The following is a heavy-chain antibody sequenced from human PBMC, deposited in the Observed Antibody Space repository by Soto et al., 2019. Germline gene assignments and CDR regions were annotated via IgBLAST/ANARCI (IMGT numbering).Heavy chain of an antibody. CDR1: GFTFSSYA. Sequence: EVQLLESGGGLVQPGGSLRLSCAASGFTFSSYAMSWVRQAPGKGLEWVSVISGSGGSTYYADSVKGRFTISRDNSKNTLDLQMNSLRAEDTAVYYCAKRTVGWYFELWGRGTLVTVSS. CDR2: ISGSGGST. CDR3: AKRTVGWYFEL. V-gene: IGHV3-23*01. J-gene: IGHJ2*01. D-gene: IGHD4-17*01.